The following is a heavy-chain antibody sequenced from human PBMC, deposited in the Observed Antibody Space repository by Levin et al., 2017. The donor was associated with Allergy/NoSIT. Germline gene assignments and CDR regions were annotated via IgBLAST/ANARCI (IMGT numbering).Heavy chain of an antibody. Sequence: PGGSLRLSCAASGFTFSSYEMNWVRQAPGKGLEWVSYISSSGSTIYYADSVKGRFTISRDNAKNSLYLQMNSLRAEDTAVYYCARSKGMAVAGPRLAFDIWGQGTMVTVSS. CDR2: ISSSGSTI. CDR1: GFTFSSYE. D-gene: IGHD6-19*01. CDR3: ARSKGMAVAGPRLAFDI. J-gene: IGHJ3*02. V-gene: IGHV3-48*03.